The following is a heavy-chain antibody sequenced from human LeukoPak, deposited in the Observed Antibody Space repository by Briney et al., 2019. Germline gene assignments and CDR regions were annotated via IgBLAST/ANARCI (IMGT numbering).Heavy chain of an antibody. V-gene: IGHV3-7*03. CDR3: ARDRVPMVRGTRGAFDI. J-gene: IGHJ3*02. D-gene: IGHD3-10*01. CDR2: IKQDGSEK. Sequence: GGSLRLSCAASGFTFSSYWMSWVRQAPGKGREWVANIKQDGSEKYYVGSVKGRFTISRDNSKNSLYLQMNSLRAEDTAVYYCARDRVPMVRGTRGAFDIWGQGTMVTVSS. CDR1: GFTFSSYW.